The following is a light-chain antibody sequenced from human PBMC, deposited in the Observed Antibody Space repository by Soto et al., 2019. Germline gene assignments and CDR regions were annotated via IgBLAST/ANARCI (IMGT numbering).Light chain of an antibody. J-gene: IGKJ5*01. CDR2: DAS. Sequence: EVVMTQSPATLSLSPGERATLSCRASQSVGKYLVWYQQKPGQAPRLLIYDASNRATGIPARFSGSGSGTDFTLTISSLEPEDFAVYYCQQRSNWPPITFGQGTRLEIK. CDR3: QQRSNWPPIT. V-gene: IGKV3-11*01. CDR1: QSVGKY.